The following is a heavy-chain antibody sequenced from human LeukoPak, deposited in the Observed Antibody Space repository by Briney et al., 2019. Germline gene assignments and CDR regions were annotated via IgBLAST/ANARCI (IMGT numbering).Heavy chain of an antibody. CDR1: GASICDSPYY. Sequence: SETLSLTCDVSGASICDSPYYWGWIRQSPGKGLEWIGSVLYSGTTHYNPSLKNRVSVSVDTSKNQFSLDLRSVTAADTALYYCARHDFGVYDFSAFDIWGQGTLIRVSS. CDR3: ARHDFGVYDFSAFDI. J-gene: IGHJ3*02. D-gene: IGHD5/OR15-5a*01. CDR2: VLYSGTT. V-gene: IGHV4-39*01.